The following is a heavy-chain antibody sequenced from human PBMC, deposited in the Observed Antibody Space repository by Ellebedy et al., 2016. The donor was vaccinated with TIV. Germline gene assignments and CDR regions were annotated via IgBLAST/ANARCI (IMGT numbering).Heavy chain of an antibody. CDR2: IWYDGSNK. CDR1: GFTFSSYG. V-gene: IGHV3-33*01. Sequence: GESLKISCAASGFTFSSYGMHWVRQAPGKGLEWVAVIWYDGSNKYYADSVKGRFTISRDNSKNTLYLQMNSLRAEDTAVYYCAREEGFPYGMDVWGQGTTVTVSS. J-gene: IGHJ6*02. CDR3: AREEGFPYGMDV. D-gene: IGHD2-21*01.